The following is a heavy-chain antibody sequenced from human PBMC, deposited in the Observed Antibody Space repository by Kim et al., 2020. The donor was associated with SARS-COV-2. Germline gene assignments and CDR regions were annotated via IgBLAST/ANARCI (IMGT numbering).Heavy chain of an antibody. CDR1: GGSFSGYY. J-gene: IGHJ5*02. CDR3: ARGEVYCSGGSCYGWFDP. CDR2: INHSGST. Sequence: SETLSLTCAVYGGSFSGYYWSWIRQPPGKGLEWIGEINHSGSTNYNPSLKSRVTISVDTSKNQFSLKLSSVTAADTAVYYCARGEVYCSGGSCYGWFDPWGQGTLVTVSS. V-gene: IGHV4-34*01. D-gene: IGHD2-15*01.